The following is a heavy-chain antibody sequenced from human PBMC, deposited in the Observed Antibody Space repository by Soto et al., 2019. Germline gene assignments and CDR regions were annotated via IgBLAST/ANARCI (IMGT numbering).Heavy chain of an antibody. V-gene: IGHV1-18*01. CDR2: ISAYNGNT. CDR3: ARVLGYSGYDWDFDY. D-gene: IGHD5-12*01. CDR1: GYTFTSYG. J-gene: IGHJ4*02. Sequence: ASVKVSCKASGYTFTSYGISWVRQAPGQGLEWMGWISAYNGNTNYAQKLQGRVTMTTDTSTSTAYMELRSLRSDDTVVYYCARVLGYSGYDWDFDYWGQGTLVTVSS.